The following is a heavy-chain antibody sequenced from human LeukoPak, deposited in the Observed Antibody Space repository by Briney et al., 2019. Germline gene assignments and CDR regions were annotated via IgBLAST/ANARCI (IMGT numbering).Heavy chain of an antibody. D-gene: IGHD3-10*01. V-gene: IGHV1-2*02. CDR1: GYTFTGYY. CDR2: INPNSGGT. CDR3: ARVKMVRGVISRSFDY. Sequence: ASVKVSCKASGYTFTGYYMHWVRQAPGQGLEWMGWINPNSGGTNYAQKFQGRVTMTRDTSISTAYMELSRLRSDDTAVYYCARVKMVRGVISRSFDYWGQGTLDTVSS. J-gene: IGHJ4*02.